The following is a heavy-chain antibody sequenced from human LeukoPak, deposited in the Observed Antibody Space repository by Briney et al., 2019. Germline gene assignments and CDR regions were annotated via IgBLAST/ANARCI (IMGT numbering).Heavy chain of an antibody. Sequence: ASVKVSCKASGYTFTSYGISWVRQAPGQGLEWMGWINPNSGDTNYAQKFQGWVTMTRDMSIGTAYMELSRLRSDDTAIYYCARATGTYWWFDSWGQGTLVTVSS. J-gene: IGHJ5*01. CDR1: GYTFTSYG. CDR2: INPNSGDT. D-gene: IGHD1-26*01. CDR3: ARATGTYWWFDS. V-gene: IGHV1-2*04.